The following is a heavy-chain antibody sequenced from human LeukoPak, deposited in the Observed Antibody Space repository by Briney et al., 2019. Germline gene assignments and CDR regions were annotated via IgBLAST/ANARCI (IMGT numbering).Heavy chain of an antibody. D-gene: IGHD6-13*01. CDR1: GYSITSGWY. J-gene: IGHJ5*02. CDR2: IYHSGKT. Sequence: SETLSLTCAVSGYSITSGWYWSWIRQPPGKGLEWIGNIYHSGKTSYKSSLKGRLTISVDTSRNQFSLRLNSVTAADTAVYYCARVVGSSWGNWFDPWGQGTLVTVSS. CDR3: ARVVGSSWGNWFDP. V-gene: IGHV4-38-2*01.